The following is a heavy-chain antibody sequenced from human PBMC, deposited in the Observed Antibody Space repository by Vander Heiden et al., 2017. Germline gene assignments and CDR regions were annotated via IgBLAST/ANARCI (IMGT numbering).Heavy chain of an antibody. Sequence: EVQLVESGGALVQPGGSLRLYCAASAFTFSDHYMEWVRQATGKGLEWVGRSRNKANSYTTEYAASVKGRFTISRDDSKNSLYLQMNSLKTEDTAVYYCARGAKGFPFDYWGQGTLVTVSS. CDR3: ARGAKGFPFDY. V-gene: IGHV3-72*01. J-gene: IGHJ4*02. CDR2: SRNKANSYTT. CDR1: AFTFSDHY.